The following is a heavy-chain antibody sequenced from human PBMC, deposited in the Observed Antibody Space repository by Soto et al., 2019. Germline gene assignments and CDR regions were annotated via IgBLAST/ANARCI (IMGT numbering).Heavy chain of an antibody. V-gene: IGHV1-8*01. CDR1: GYTFTSYD. J-gene: IGHJ6*03. CDR3: ARATYYDFWCGYYAYYYNLDV. Sequence: ASVKVSCKASGYTFTSYDINWVRQATGQGLEWMGWMNPNSGNTGYAQKFQGRVTMTRNTSISTAYMELSSLRSEDTAVYYCARATYYDFWCGYYAYYYNLDVWGKGATVTVS. D-gene: IGHD3-3*01. CDR2: MNPNSGNT.